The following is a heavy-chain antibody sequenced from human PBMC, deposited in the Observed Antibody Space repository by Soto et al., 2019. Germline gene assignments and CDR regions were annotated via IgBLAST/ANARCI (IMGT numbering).Heavy chain of an antibody. CDR2: ISGSGGST. D-gene: IGHD2-8*01. Sequence: EVQLLESGGGLVQPGGSLRLSCAASGFTFSSYAMSWVRQAPGKGLEWVSAISGSGGSTYYADSVKGRFTISRDNSKNTLYLQINSLKAEDPAVYYFARAKSQPVVLGNLFDPLGQGTLVTVSS. CDR3: ARAKSQPVVLGNLFDP. J-gene: IGHJ5*02. V-gene: IGHV3-23*01. CDR1: GFTFSSYA.